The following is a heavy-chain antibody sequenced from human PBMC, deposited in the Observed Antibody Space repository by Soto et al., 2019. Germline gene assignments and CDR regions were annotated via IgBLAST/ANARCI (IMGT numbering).Heavy chain of an antibody. CDR1: GFTFSSYA. J-gene: IGHJ6*02. CDR2: ISGSGGST. CDR3: ARDSLSRYYYGMDV. Sequence: PGGSLRLSCAASGFTFSSYAMSWVRQAPGKGLEWVSAISGSGGSTYYADSVKGRFTISRDNAKNTLYLQMNSLRDEDTAVYYCARDSLSRYYYGMDVWGQGTTVTVSS. V-gene: IGHV3-23*01.